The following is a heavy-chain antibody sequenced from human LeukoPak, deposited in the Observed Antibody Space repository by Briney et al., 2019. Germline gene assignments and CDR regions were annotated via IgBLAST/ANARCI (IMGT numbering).Heavy chain of an antibody. CDR3: ARDRYYDIQPKAFDI. V-gene: IGHV4-34*01. J-gene: IGHJ3*02. CDR2: INHSGST. D-gene: IGHD3-22*01. Sequence: SETLSLTCAVYGGSFSGYYWSWIRQPPGKGLEWIGEINHSGSTNYNPSLKSRVTISVDTSKNQFSLKLSSVTAADTAVYYCARDRYYDIQPKAFDIWGQGTMVTVSS. CDR1: GGSFSGYY.